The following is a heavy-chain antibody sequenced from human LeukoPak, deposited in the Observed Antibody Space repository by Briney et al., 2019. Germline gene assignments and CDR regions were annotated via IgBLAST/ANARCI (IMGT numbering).Heavy chain of an antibody. J-gene: IGHJ6*02. CDR2: IGSDNKP. V-gene: IGHV3-21*04. CDR3: ARNLQYYGAMDV. CDR1: GFTFSSYS. Sequence: GGSLRLSCAASGFTFSSYSMNWVRQAPGXGLEWVSSIGSDNKPHYSESVKGRFAISRATPKTMLFLQLNSLRAEETALYYCARNLQYYGAMDVWGQGPTVPVSS. D-gene: IGHD3-10*01.